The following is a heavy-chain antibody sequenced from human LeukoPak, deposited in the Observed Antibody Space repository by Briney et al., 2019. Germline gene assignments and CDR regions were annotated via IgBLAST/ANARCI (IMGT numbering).Heavy chain of an antibody. D-gene: IGHD2-8*01. J-gene: IGHJ4*02. V-gene: IGHV1-2*02. CDR2: INPNSGGT. CDR1: GYTFTGYY. Sequence: PSVKVSCKASGYTFTGYYMHWVRQAPGQGVEGMGWINPNSGGTNYAQKFQGRVTMTRDTSISTAYMELSRLRSDDTAVYYCASYCTNGVCGGFDYWGQGTLVTVSS. CDR3: ASYCTNGVCGGFDY.